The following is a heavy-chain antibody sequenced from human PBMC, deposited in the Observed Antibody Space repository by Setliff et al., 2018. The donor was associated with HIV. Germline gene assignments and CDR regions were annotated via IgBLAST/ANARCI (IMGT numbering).Heavy chain of an antibody. CDR3: VRDHLWAFDY. Sequence: RGSLRLSCAASGFTFSAYAMHWVRQAPGKGLEWVTYMGFTSTSITYADSVKGRFTISRDNAKNSLYLQMNSLRVEDMAVYYCVRDHLWAFDYWGQGTLVTVSS. CDR2: MGFTSTSI. J-gene: IGHJ4*02. CDR1: GFTFSAYA. D-gene: IGHD1-26*01. V-gene: IGHV3-48*01.